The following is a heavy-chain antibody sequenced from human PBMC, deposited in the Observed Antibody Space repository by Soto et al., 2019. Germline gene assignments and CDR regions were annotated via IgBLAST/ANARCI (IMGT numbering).Heavy chain of an antibody. CDR1: GGSIRSPNFS. V-gene: IGHV4-31*03. CDR2: IYYNGTT. Sequence: SETLSLTCTVIGGSIRSPNFSWSWIRQHPGKGPEWIGNIYYNGTTTYSPSLESRLTISLDPSKNQFSLTLKSVTAADTAVYYCAQSYDSSGYYDYWGQGTLVTVSS. CDR3: AQSYDSSGYYDY. D-gene: IGHD3-22*01. J-gene: IGHJ4*02.